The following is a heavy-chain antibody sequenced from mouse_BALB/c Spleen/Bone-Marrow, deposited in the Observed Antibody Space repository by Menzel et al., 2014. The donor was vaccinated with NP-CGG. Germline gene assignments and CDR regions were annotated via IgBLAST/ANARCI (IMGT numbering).Heavy chain of an antibody. D-gene: IGHD1-1*01. CDR3: ARHGSSYAMDY. J-gene: IGHJ4*01. CDR1: GFTFSSYY. Sequence: DVQLVESGGGLVKLGGSLKLSCAASGFTFSSYYMSWVRQTPEKRLELVAAINSNGGSTYYPDTVKGRFTISRDNAKNILYLQMSSLKSEDTALYYCARHGSSYAMDYWGQGTSVTVSS. CDR2: INSNGGST. V-gene: IGHV5-6-2*01.